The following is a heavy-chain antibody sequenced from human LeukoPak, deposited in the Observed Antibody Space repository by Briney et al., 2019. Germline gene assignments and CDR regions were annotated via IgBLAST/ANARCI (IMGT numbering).Heavy chain of an antibody. V-gene: IGHV3-23*01. CDR2: LIENGATT. CDR3: VKDYQVGNSPAFGDY. J-gene: IGHJ4*02. D-gene: IGHD1-26*01. CDR1: GFTFSSHA. Sequence: GGSLRLSCAASGFTFSSHAMSWVRRAPGKGLEWVSGLIENGATTYYADSVKGRFTISRDNYRNTMYLQMNSLRVEDTAVYYCVKDYQVGNSPAFGDYWGQGTLVTISS.